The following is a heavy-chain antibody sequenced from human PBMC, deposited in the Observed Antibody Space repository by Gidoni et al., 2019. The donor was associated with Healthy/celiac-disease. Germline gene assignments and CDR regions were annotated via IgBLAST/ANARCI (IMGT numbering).Heavy chain of an antibody. CDR3: AKDFGSEAVAGPFYYYYYGMDV. CDR2: ISWNSGSI. CDR1: GFTFDDYA. D-gene: IGHD6-19*01. Sequence: EVQLVESGGGLVQPGRSLRLSCAASGFTFDDYAMHWVRQAPGKGLEWVSGISWNSGSIGYADSVKGRFTISRDNAKNSLYLQMNSLRAEDTALYYCAKDFGSEAVAGPFYYYYYGMDVWGQGTTVTVSS. V-gene: IGHV3-9*01. J-gene: IGHJ6*02.